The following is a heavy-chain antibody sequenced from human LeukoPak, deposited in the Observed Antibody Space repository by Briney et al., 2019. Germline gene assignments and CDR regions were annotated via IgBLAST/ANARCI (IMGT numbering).Heavy chain of an antibody. CDR2: INHSGST. CDR3: ARGTYYYGSGRELRFDP. J-gene: IGHJ5*02. D-gene: IGHD3-10*01. Sequence: SETLSLTCTVSGASISSYYWSWIRQPPGKGLEWIGEINHSGSTNYNPSLKSRVTISVDTSKNQFSLKLSSVTAADTAVYYCARGTYYYGSGRELRFDPWGQGTLVTVSS. V-gene: IGHV4-34*01. CDR1: GASISSYY.